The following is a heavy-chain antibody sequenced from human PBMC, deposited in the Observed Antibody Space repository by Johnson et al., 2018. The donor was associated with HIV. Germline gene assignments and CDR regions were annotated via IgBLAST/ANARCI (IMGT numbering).Heavy chain of an antibody. D-gene: IGHD6-13*01. J-gene: IGHJ3*02. CDR3: ARDTTSGLDGSSWDGAFDI. Sequence: VQLVESGGGLVQPGGSLRLSCAASGFTFSSSAMSWVRQAPGKGLEWVSGISGSGGSTYSADSVTGRFTISRDNSKNTLYLQMNSLRAEDTAVYYCARDTTSGLDGSSWDGAFDIWGQGTMVTVSS. CDR2: ISGSGGST. V-gene: IGHV3-23*04. CDR1: GFTFSSSA.